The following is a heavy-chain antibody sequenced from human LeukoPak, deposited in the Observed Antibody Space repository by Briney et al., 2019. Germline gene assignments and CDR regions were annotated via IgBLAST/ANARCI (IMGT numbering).Heavy chain of an antibody. J-gene: IGHJ4*02. Sequence: GGSLRLSCAASGFTFSDYYMGWIRQAPGKGLEWVSYISSSGSTIYYADSVKGRFTISRDNAKNSLYLQMNSLRAEDTAVYYCARDSGSGSYSYDYWGQGTLVTVSS. CDR1: GFTFSDYY. CDR2: ISSSGSTI. CDR3: ARDSGSGSYSYDY. V-gene: IGHV3-11*01. D-gene: IGHD3-10*01.